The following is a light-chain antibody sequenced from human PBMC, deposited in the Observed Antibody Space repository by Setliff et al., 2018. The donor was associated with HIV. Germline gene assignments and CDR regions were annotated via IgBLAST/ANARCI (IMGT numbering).Light chain of an antibody. Sequence: QSVLTQPPSVSGAPGQRVTISCTGSSSNIGAGYDVHWYQQVPGTAPKLLIYSNDQWPSGVPDRFSGSKSGTSASLAISGLQSEDGADYYCAAWDDSLNGYVFGSGTKVTVL. CDR1: SSNIGAGYD. J-gene: IGLJ1*01. V-gene: IGLV1-44*01. CDR2: SND. CDR3: AAWDDSLNGYV.